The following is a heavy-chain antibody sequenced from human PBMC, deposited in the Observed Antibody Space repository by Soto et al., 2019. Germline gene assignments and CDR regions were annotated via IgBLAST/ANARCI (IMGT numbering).Heavy chain of an antibody. Sequence: ASVKVSCKASGYTFTGYYMHWVRQAPGQGLEWMGWINPNSGGTNYAQKFQGWVTMTRDTSISTAYMELSRPRSDDTAVYYCARGAAVAGTWVDYWGQGTLVTVSS. V-gene: IGHV1-2*04. D-gene: IGHD6-19*01. J-gene: IGHJ4*02. CDR3: ARGAAVAGTWVDY. CDR1: GYTFTGYY. CDR2: INPNSGGT.